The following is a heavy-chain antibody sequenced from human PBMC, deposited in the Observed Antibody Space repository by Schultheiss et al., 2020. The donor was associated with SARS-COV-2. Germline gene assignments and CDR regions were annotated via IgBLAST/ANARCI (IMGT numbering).Heavy chain of an antibody. J-gene: IGHJ6*02. CDR3: ARERRGAAILIYYYYYGMDV. CDR2: ISAYNGNT. CDR1: GYTFTSYG. D-gene: IGHD2-2*02. Sequence: ASVKVSCKASGYTFTSYGISWVRQAPGQGLEWMGWISAYNGNTNYAQKLQGRVTMTTDTSTSTAYMELRSLRSDDTAVYYCARERRGAAILIYYYYYGMDVWGQGTMVTVSS. V-gene: IGHV1-18*01.